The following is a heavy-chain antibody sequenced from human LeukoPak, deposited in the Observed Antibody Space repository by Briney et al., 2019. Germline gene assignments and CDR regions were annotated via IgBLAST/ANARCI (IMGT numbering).Heavy chain of an antibody. Sequence: PGGSLRLSCAASGFTFSTYAMSWVRQAPGKGLEWVSTISGGGDNTYYTDSVKGRFAISRDNSKNTLYLQMNSLRAEDTAVYYCAKEGTFRVGSMDVWGQGTTVTVSS. CDR2: ISGGGDNT. D-gene: IGHD2/OR15-2a*01. V-gene: IGHV3-23*01. CDR1: GFTFSTYA. J-gene: IGHJ6*02. CDR3: AKEGTFRVGSMDV.